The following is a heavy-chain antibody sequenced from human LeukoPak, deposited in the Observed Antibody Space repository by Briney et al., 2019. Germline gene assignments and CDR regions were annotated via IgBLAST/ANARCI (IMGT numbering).Heavy chain of an antibody. J-gene: IGHJ4*02. D-gene: IGHD2-21*02. Sequence: GRSLRLSCAASGLIFNNYGMHWVRQAPGKGLEWVAVISYDGSNKNYADSVKGRFTISRDSSKNTVYLQMNSLRVEDTAAYYCAKDWAPYCGGDCYFNYWGQGTLVTVSS. V-gene: IGHV3-30*18. CDR3: AKDWAPYCGGDCYFNY. CDR2: ISYDGSNK. CDR1: GLIFNNYG.